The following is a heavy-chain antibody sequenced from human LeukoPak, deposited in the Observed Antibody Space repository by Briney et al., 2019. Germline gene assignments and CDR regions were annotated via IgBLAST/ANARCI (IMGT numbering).Heavy chain of an antibody. Sequence: ASVKVSCKASGYTFTSYGISWVRQAPGQGLEWMGWISAYNGNTNYAQKLQGRVTMTTDTSTRTAYMELRSLRSDDTAVYYCARDSFVVVPAALHYWGQGTLVTVSS. J-gene: IGHJ4*02. CDR3: ARDSFVVVPAALHY. V-gene: IGHV1-18*01. CDR1: GYTFTSYG. D-gene: IGHD2-2*01. CDR2: ISAYNGNT.